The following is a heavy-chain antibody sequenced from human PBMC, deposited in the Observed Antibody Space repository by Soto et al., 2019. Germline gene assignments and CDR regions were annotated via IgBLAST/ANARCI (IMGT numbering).Heavy chain of an antibody. CDR3: TRAYDSGPLDY. CDR2: IRAKAHGGTT. CDR1: AFNFADYA. J-gene: IGHJ4*02. V-gene: IGHV3-49*04. D-gene: IGHD3-22*01. Sequence: GGSLRLSCTASAFNFADYAMNWVRQVPGKGLEWVGFIRAKAHGGTTDYAASVKGRFTISRDDSKSIAYLQMNSLKTEDTALYYCTRAYDSGPLDYWGQGTRVTVSS.